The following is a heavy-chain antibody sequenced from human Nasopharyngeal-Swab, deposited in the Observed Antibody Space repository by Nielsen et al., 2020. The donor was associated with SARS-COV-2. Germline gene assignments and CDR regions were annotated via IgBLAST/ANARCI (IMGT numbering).Heavy chain of an antibody. CDR3: ANLLFSSSWYEGYYYGMDV. Sequence: GGSLRLSCAASGFTFSSYAMSWVRQAPGKGLEWVSVIYSGGSSTYYADSVKGRFTISRDNSKNTLYLQMNSLRAEDTAVYYCANLLFSSSWYEGYYYGMDVWGQGTTVTAP. V-gene: IGHV3-23*03. CDR1: GFTFSSYA. CDR2: IYSGGSST. J-gene: IGHJ6*02. D-gene: IGHD6-13*01.